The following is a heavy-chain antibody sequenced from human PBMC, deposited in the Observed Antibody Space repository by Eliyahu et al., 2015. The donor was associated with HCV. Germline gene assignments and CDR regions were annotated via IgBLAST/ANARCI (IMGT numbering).Heavy chain of an antibody. CDR2: ISGCGGST. J-gene: IGHJ6*02. CDR3: AGSGSYPILYYYYYYGMDV. CDR1: GFTFXSYX. V-gene: IGHV3-23*01. D-gene: IGHD3-10*01. Sequence: EVQLLESGGGLVQPGGSLRLSCAASGFTFXSYXMXWVRQAPGKGLEWVXAISGCGGSTYYADXVKGRFTISRDNSKNTLYLQMNSLRAEDTAVYYCAGSGSYPILYYYYYYGMDVWGQGTTVTVSS.